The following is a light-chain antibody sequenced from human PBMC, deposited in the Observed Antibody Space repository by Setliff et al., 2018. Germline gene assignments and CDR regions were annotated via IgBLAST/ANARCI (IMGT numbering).Light chain of an antibody. Sequence: SFLPPPPSFSSSPCHTVPLSFPFLLSPLFSPSSVPFSPPFPLPSPPLLLYRFSNRPSGVPHRFSGSTSGTSASLAITGLQVEDEADYYCQSYATRLNDYVFGTGTKVNVL. CDR3: QSYATRLNDYV. CDR1: LSPLFSPSS. V-gene: IGLV1-40*01. CDR2: RFS. J-gene: IGLJ1*01.